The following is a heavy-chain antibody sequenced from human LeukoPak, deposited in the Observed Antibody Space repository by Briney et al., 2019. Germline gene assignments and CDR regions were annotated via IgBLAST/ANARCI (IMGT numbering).Heavy chain of an antibody. CDR2: IRSSSGTI. D-gene: IGHD3-16*01. CDR3: ARVVAYYYMDV. V-gene: IGHV3-48*01. Sequence: GGSLRLSCGTSGFSFSRYDMNWVRQAPGKGLEWISYIRSSSGTIYYADSVRGRFTISRDNAKNSLYLQMNSLRAEDTAVYYCARVVAYYYMDVWGKGTPVTVSS. J-gene: IGHJ6*03. CDR1: GFSFSRYD.